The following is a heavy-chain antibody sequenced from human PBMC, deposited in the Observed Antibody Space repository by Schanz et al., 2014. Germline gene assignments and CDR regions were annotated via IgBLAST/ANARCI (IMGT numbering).Heavy chain of an antibody. D-gene: IGHD2-2*01. CDR2: ISSDGRNT. V-gene: IGHV3-64*04. J-gene: IGHJ1*01. Sequence: VQLVESGGGLVQSGGSLRLSCAASGFTFSSNAMHWVRQAPGKGLEYVSAISSDGRNTYYADSVKGRFTISRDNAKNTLYLQMNSLRAEDTAVYYCARSTSMYFLQWGQGTLVTVSS. CDR1: GFTFSSNA. CDR3: ARSTSMYFLQ.